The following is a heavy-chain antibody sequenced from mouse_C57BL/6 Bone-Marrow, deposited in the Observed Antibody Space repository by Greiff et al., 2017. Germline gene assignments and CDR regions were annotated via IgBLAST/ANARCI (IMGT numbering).Heavy chain of an antibody. J-gene: IGHJ3*01. Sequence: EVMLVESGGGLVKPGGSLKLSCAASGFTFSSYTMSWVRQTPEKRLEWVATISGGGGNTYCPDSVKGRFTISRDNAKNTLYLQMSSLRSEDTALYYCARHPVYYGNSWFAYWGQGTLVTVSA. CDR2: ISGGGGNT. D-gene: IGHD2-1*01. V-gene: IGHV5-9*01. CDR3: ARHPVYYGNSWFAY. CDR1: GFTFSSYT.